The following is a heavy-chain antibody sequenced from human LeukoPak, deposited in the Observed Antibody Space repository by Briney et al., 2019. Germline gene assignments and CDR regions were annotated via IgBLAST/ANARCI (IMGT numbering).Heavy chain of an antibody. Sequence: PSQTLSLTCAISGDSVSSNSAAWNWIRQSPSRGLEWLGRTYYRSKWYDDYAVSVKSRITINPDTSKNQFSMQLNSVTPEDTAVYYCARAPDLYSSSWLDYWGQGTLVTVSS. CDR2: TYYRSKWYD. D-gene: IGHD6-13*01. V-gene: IGHV6-1*01. J-gene: IGHJ4*02. CDR3: ARAPDLYSSSWLDY. CDR1: GDSVSSNSAA.